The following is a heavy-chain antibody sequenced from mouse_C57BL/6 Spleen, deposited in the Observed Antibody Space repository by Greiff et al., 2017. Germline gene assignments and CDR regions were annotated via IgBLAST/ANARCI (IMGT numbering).Heavy chain of an antibody. CDR2: IDPSDSET. J-gene: IGHJ3*01. V-gene: IGHV1-52*01. D-gene: IGHD2-3*01. Sequence: VQLQQPGAELVRPGSSVKLSCKASGYTFTSYWMHWVKQRPIQGLEWIGNIDPSDSETHYNQKFKDKATLTVDKSSSTAYMQLSSLTSEDSAVYCGARDDGYYLFAYWGQGTLVTVSA. CDR3: ARDDGYYLFAY. CDR1: GYTFTSYW.